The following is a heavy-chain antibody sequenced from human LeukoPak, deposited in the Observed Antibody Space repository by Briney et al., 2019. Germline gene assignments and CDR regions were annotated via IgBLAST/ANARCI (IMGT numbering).Heavy chain of an antibody. CDR3: ASPYSSRWYELCY. CDR2: ISSSSSYI. Sequence: GGSLRLSCAASGFTFSSYSMNWVRQAPGKGLEWVSSISSSSSYIYYGDSVKGRFTISRDNAKNSLYLQMNSLRAEDTAVYYCASPYSSRWYELCYWGQGTLVTVSS. V-gene: IGHV3-21*01. D-gene: IGHD6-13*01. CDR1: GFTFSSYS. J-gene: IGHJ4*02.